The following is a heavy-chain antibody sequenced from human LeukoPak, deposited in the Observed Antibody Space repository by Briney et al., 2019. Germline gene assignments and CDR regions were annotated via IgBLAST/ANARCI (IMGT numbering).Heavy chain of an antibody. CDR3: ARAGWYTLDN. CDR2: IHSSGST. D-gene: IGHD2-15*01. Sequence: SETLSLTCTVSGASISGSSYYWSWIRQPPGQGLEWIGTIHSSGSTNYNPSLKSRVTISVDNSKNQFSLKMSSMTAADTAVYYCARAGWYTLDNWGQGTLVTVSS. V-gene: IGHV4-39*07. CDR1: GASISGSSYY. J-gene: IGHJ4*02.